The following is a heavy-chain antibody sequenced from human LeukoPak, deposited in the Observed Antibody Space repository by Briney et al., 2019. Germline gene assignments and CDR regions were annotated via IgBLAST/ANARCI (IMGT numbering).Heavy chain of an antibody. CDR1: GYNVTNYA. CDR3: AVISSVVRALTGES. Sequence: ASVKVSSKASGYNVTNYAIHWVRQAPGQRLEWIGWINAGNGNTKYSQKVQGRVTITRDTSASTAYMELSSLRSEDTAVYYCAVISSVVRALTGESWGQGTQVTVSS. CDR2: INAGNGNT. D-gene: IGHD3-10*01. V-gene: IGHV1-3*01. J-gene: IGHJ5*02.